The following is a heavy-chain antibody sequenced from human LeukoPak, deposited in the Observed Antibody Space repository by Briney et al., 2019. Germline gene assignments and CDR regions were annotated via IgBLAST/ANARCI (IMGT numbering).Heavy chain of an antibody. J-gene: IGHJ3*02. CDR1: GFTLNLYN. CDR2: ISTSGSTK. V-gene: IGHV3-48*01. D-gene: IGHD3-22*01. Sequence: GGSLRLSCAASGFTLNLYNMNWVRQAPGKGLEWVSHISTSGSTKYYANSVKGRFTISRDTAENSLNLEPNSLRAEDTAVYYCARSSSGYYSGDDAFDIWGQGTKVTVSS. CDR3: ARSSSGYYSGDDAFDI.